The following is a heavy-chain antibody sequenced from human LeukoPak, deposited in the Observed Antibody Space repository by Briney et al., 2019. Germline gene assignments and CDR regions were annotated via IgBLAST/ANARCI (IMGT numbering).Heavy chain of an antibody. Sequence: GGSLRLSCAASGFTFSSYAMSWVRQVPGKGLEWVANIKQDGSEKYYLDSLEGRFTISRDNAQNSVHLQINRLRGEDTAIYYCARRGTIAVPVFWFDPWGPGTLVIVSS. CDR3: ARRGTIAVPVFWFDP. CDR2: IKQDGSEK. CDR1: GFTFSSYA. D-gene: IGHD6-19*01. J-gene: IGHJ5*02. V-gene: IGHV3-7*01.